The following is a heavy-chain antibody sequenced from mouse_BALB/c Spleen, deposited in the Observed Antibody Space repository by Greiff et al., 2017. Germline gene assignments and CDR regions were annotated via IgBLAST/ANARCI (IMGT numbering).Heavy chain of an antibody. D-gene: IGHD4-1*01. CDR2: IYPGDGDT. V-gene: IGHV1-87*01. CDR3: ARWGGNWDDY. CDR1: GYTFTSYW. Sequence: QVQLQQSGAELARPGASVKLSCKASGYTFTSYWMQWVKQRPGQGLEWIGAIYPGDGDTRYTQKFKGKATLTADKSSSTAYMQLSSLASEDSAVYYCARWGGNWDDYWGQGTLVTVSA. J-gene: IGHJ3*01.